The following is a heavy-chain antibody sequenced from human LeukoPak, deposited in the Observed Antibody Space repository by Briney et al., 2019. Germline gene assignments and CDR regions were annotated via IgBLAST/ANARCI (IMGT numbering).Heavy chain of an antibody. CDR2: ISGSGGST. Sequence: GGSLRLSCAASGFTFSSYAMSWVRQAPGKGLECVSAISGSGGSTYYADSVKGRFTISRDNSKNTLYLRMNSLRAEDTAVYYCANVYYFGSGTYESRYFDYWGQGTLVTVSS. CDR1: GFTFSSYA. D-gene: IGHD3-10*01. CDR3: ANVYYFGSGTYESRYFDY. V-gene: IGHV3-23*01. J-gene: IGHJ4*02.